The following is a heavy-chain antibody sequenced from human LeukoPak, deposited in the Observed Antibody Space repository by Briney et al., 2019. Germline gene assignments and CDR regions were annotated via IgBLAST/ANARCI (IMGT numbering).Heavy chain of an antibody. V-gene: IGHV3-21*06. J-gene: IGHJ4*02. Sequence: GGSLRLXCTASGLTFSTSDFNWVRQAPGKGLEWVASIGPTGSDRYHADSIKGRFTISRDNANNFLYLQMNSLRAEDTAVYYCATETNGRHYDYWGQGTLLTVSS. CDR2: IGPTGSDR. CDR3: ATETNGRHYDY. D-gene: IGHD1-14*01. CDR1: GLTFSTSD.